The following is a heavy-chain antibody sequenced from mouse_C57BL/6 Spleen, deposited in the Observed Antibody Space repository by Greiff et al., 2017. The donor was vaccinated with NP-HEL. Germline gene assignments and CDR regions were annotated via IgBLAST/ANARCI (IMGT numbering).Heavy chain of an antibody. Sequence: EVKLVESGEGLVKPGGSLKLSCAASGFTFSSYAMSWVRQTPEKRLEWVAYISSGGDYIYYADTVKGRFTISRDNARNTLYLQMSSLKSEDTAMYYCTREDDSYYFDYWGQGTTLTVSS. D-gene: IGHD2-4*01. CDR1: GFTFSSYA. V-gene: IGHV5-9-1*02. CDR2: ISSGGDYI. J-gene: IGHJ2*01. CDR3: TREDDSYYFDY.